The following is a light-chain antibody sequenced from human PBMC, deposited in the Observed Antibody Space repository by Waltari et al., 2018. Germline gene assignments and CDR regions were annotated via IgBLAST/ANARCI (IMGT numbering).Light chain of an antibody. CDR3: SSYTSRNTVI. CDR2: DVS. J-gene: IGLJ2*01. V-gene: IGLV2-14*03. CDR1: SSDVGGYNY. Sequence: QSALTQPASVSGAPGQSITISCTGTSSDVGGYNYVSWYQQHPGKAPKLMIYDVSDRPSGVSNRSSGSKSGNTASLTISGLQAEDEADYSCSSYTSRNTVIFGGGTKVTVL.